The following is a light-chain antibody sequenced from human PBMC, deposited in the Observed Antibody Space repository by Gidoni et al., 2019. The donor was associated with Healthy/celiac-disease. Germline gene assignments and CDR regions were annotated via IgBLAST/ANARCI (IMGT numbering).Light chain of an antibody. J-gene: IGLJ3*02. Sequence: QSVLTQPPSASGTPGQRVTSSCSGSSSNIGSNYVYWYQQLPGTAPKLLIYRNNQRPSGFPDRFSGSKSGTSASRAISGLRSEDEADYYCAAWDDSLSGWVFGGGTKLTVL. V-gene: IGLV1-47*01. CDR1: SSNIGSNY. CDR2: RNN. CDR3: AAWDDSLSGWV.